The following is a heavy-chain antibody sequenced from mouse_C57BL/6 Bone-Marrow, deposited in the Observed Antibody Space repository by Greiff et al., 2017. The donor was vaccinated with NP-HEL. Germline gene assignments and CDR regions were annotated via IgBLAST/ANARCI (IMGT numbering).Heavy chain of an antibody. CDR3: ARAYGNYLDY. CDR2: ISYDGSH. J-gene: IGHJ2*01. CDR1: GYSITSGYY. V-gene: IGHV3-6*01. Sequence: EVQLQESGPGLVKPSQSLSLTCSVTGYSITSGYYWNWIRRFPGNKLEWVGSISYDGSHNYSPSLKNRIPITRDPSKNQFFLKLNSVTAEDTATYYCARAYGNYLDYWGQGTTLTVSS. D-gene: IGHD2-10*02.